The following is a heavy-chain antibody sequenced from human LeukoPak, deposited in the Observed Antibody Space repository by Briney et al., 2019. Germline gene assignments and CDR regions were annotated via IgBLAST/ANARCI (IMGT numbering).Heavy chain of an antibody. CDR3: AKARAVVVVAATNY. V-gene: IGHV3-23*01. Sequence: HPGGSLRLSCAASGFTFSNYAMNWVRQAPGKGLEWVSAISGGGNSTYYADSVKGRFTISRGNSKNTLFLQMNSLRAEDTAVYYCAKARAVVVVAATNYWGQGTLVTVSS. D-gene: IGHD2-15*01. J-gene: IGHJ4*02. CDR1: GFTFSNYA. CDR2: ISGGGNST.